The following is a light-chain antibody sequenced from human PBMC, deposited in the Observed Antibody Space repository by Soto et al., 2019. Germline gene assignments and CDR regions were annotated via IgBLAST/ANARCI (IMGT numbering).Light chain of an antibody. CDR3: HQYNGWPLT. CDR2: VAS. Sequence: EIVMTQSPATLSVSPGERATLSCRASQSVSSNLAWYQQKPGQTPKLLIYVASTRATGIPARFPGSGSGTEFTLTISSLQSEDFAVDYCHQYNGWPLTCGGGTKVEFK. CDR1: QSVSSN. V-gene: IGKV3-15*01. J-gene: IGKJ4*01.